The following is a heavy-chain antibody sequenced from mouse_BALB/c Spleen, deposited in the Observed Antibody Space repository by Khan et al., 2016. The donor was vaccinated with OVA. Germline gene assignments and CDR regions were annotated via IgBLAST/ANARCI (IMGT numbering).Heavy chain of an antibody. D-gene: IGHD1-1*01. CDR2: TNPTNGRT. Sequence: VQLQQPGAELVKAVASVKMFCMASGYTFTSYWMHWVKQRLGKGLERFAETNPTNGRTYYNEKFKSKATLTVDKSSSTAYMPLSGRTVKASAVYYCARIKNIVATYFDYWGQGTTLTVCS. CDR1: GYTFTSYW. V-gene: IGHV1S81*02. CDR3: ARIKNIVATYFDY. J-gene: IGHJ2*01.